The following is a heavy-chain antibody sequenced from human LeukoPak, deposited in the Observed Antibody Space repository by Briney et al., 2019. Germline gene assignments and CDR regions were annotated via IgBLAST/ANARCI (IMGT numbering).Heavy chain of an antibody. V-gene: IGHV1-24*01. J-gene: IGHJ1*01. Sequence: GASVKVSCKVSGYTLTELSMHWVRQAPGKGLEWMGGFDPEDGETIYAQKFQGRVTMTEDTSTSTAYMELRSLRSDDTAVYYCARVGDPVAGRYFQHWGQGTLVTVSS. CDR3: ARVGDPVAGRYFQH. D-gene: IGHD6-19*01. CDR2: FDPEDGET. CDR1: GYTLTELS.